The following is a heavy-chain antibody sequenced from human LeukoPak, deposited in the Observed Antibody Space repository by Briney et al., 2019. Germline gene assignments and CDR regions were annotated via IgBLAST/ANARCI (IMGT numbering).Heavy chain of an antibody. CDR2: IIPIFGTV. V-gene: IGHV1-69*13. J-gene: IGHJ6*03. CDR3: ARSDYDFWSGQAAYYYYYMDV. D-gene: IGHD3-3*01. Sequence: SVKVSCKASGGTFSSYAINWVRQAPGQGLEWMGGIIPIFGTVNYAQKFQGRVTITADESTSTAYMELSSLRSEDTAVYYCARSDYDFWSGQAAYYYYYMDVWGKGTTVTVSS. CDR1: GGTFSSYA.